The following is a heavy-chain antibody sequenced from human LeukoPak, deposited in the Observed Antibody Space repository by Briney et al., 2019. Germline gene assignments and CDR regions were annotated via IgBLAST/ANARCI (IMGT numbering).Heavy chain of an antibody. Sequence: PGRSLRLSCAASGFTFSSYGMHWVRQAPGKGLEWVAVIWYDGSNKYYADSVKGRFTISRDNSKNTLYLQMNSLRAGDAAVYYCARDPGKAKSEGYFDYWGQGTLVTVSS. V-gene: IGHV3-33*01. CDR2: IWYDGSNK. J-gene: IGHJ4*02. CDR1: GFTFSSYG. CDR3: ARDPGKAKSEGYFDY.